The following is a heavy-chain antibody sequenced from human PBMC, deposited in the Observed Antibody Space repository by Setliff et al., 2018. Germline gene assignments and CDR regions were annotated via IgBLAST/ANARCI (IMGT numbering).Heavy chain of an antibody. J-gene: IGHJ5*02. CDR3: ARIGPSNWGIRGYNWLDP. CDR2: ISAYSGNT. CDR1: GYTFKNSA. Sequence: ASVKVSCKASGYTFKNSAISWVRQAPGQGLEWMGWISAYSGNTYYAPQFQDRFIMTTDASTSTGYMELSSLRSEDTAMYYCARIGPSNWGIRGYNWLDPWGQGTLVTVSS. D-gene: IGHD6-13*01. V-gene: IGHV1-18*01.